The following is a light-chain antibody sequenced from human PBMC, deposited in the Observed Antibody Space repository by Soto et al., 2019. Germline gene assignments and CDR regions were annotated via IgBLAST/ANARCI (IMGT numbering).Light chain of an antibody. V-gene: IGKV1-12*01. J-gene: IGKJ2*01. Sequence: DTQMTQSPSSVSASVGDRFTITCRARHVISSWLAWYQQKPGKAPKLLIYAASILESGVPSRFSGSGSGGDFTLTISTLQPEDVATYYCQQTNNFPFTFGQGTKLDIK. CDR2: AAS. CDR3: QQTNNFPFT. CDR1: HVISSW.